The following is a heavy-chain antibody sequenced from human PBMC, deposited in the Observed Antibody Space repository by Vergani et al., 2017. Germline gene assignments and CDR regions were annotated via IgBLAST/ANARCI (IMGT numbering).Heavy chain of an antibody. Sequence: QLQLQESGPGLVKPSETLSLTCTVSGGSISSSSYYWGWIRQPPGKGLEWIGSIYYSGSTYYNPSLKSRVTISVDTSKNQFSLKLSSVTAADTAVYYCAGGRYYGSGSYYDYWGQGTLVTVSS. D-gene: IGHD3-10*01. CDR3: AGGRYYGSGSYYDY. J-gene: IGHJ4*02. CDR2: IYYSGST. CDR1: GGSISSSSYY. V-gene: IGHV4-39*01.